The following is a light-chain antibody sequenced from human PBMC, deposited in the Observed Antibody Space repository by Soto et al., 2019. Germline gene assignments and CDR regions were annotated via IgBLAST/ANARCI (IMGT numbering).Light chain of an antibody. Sequence: EIVLTQSPATLSVSPGERVTLSCRASESLSYFVAWYQHKPGQSPRLLIYGVSTRVAGVPSRFSGGGSATDFTLTISSLQSEDFAVYYCQSYNGWPFAVGQGTKLEI. CDR3: QSYNGWPFA. CDR1: ESLSYF. J-gene: IGKJ2*01. V-gene: IGKV3-15*01. CDR2: GVS.